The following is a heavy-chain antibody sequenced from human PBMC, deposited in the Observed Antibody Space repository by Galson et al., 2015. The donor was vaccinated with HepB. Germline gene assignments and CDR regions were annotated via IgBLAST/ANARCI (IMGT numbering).Heavy chain of an antibody. D-gene: IGHD2-21*02. J-gene: IGHJ6*02. CDR3: ASSCGGDCYSSYSPSFYGMDV. V-gene: IGHV1-69*02. CDR1: GGTFSSYT. CDR2: IIPILGIA. Sequence: VKVSCKASGGTFSSYTISWVRQAPGQGLEWMGRIIPILGIANYAQKFQGRVTITADKSTSTAYMELSSLRSEDTAVYYCASSCGGDCYSSYSPSFYGMDVWGQGTTVTVSS.